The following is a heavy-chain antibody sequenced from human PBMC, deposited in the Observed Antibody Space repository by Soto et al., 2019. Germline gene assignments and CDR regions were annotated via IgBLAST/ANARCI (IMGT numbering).Heavy chain of an antibody. CDR1: GGSISGYY. V-gene: IGHV4-4*07. CDR2: IYSDGTT. Sequence: TLSLTCTVSGGSISGYYWSWVRQPAGKGLEWVGRIYSDGTTNYSPSLKSRVTMSLDTSKDQFSLHLNSVTAADTAVYYCSRVGCSNSKCYTRGMDVWGQGTTVTVSS. J-gene: IGHJ6*02. D-gene: IGHD2-2*01. CDR3: SRVGCSNSKCYTRGMDV.